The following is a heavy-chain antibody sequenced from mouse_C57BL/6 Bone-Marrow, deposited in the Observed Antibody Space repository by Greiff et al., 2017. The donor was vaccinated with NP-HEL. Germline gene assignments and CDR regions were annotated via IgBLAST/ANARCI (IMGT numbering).Heavy chain of an antibody. V-gene: IGHV1-22*01. CDR1: GYTFTDYN. J-gene: IGHJ2*01. Sequence: VQLKESGPELVKPGASVKMSCKASGYTFTDYNMHWVKQSHGKSLEWIGYINPNNGGTSYNQKFKGKATLTVNKSSSTAYMELRSLTSEDSAVYYCARSHYYVGNYWGQGTTLTVSS. CDR3: ARSHYYVGNY. D-gene: IGHD1-2*01. CDR2: INPNNGGT.